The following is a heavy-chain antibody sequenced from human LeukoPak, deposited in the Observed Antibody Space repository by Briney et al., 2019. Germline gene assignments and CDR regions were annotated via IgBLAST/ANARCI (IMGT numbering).Heavy chain of an antibody. Sequence: GGSLRLSCAASGFTFSSYAMSWFRQAPGKGLEWVGFIRSKAYGGTTEYAASVKGRFTISRDDSKSIAHLQMNSLKTEDTAVYYCTRSSIVVVPAAILDSYYYGMDVWGQGTTVTVSS. D-gene: IGHD2-2*02. CDR3: TRSSIVVVPAAILDSYYYGMDV. J-gene: IGHJ6*02. CDR1: GFTFSSYA. V-gene: IGHV3-49*03. CDR2: IRSKAYGGTT.